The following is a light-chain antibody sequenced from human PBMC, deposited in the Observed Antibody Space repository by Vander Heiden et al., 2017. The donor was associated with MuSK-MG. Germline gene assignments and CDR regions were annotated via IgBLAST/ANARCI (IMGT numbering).Light chain of an antibody. CDR2: GVY. Sequence: SALTQPASVSGSPVQSIPISCPGTSGDIGGYNYVSWYQQHPGKAPKLVIYGVYKRPAGVSYRFSGSKAGNTDSPTISGRQDDDEAEYYCSSYTSTSTVVFGGGTKLTVL. CDR1: SGDIGGYNY. CDR3: SSYTSTSTVV. J-gene: IGLJ2*01. V-gene: IGLV2-14*03.